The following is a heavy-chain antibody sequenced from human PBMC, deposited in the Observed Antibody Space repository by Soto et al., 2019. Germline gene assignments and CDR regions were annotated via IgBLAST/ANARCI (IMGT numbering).Heavy chain of an antibody. CDR3: ARGGVYYYGSGSYSSRLDY. V-gene: IGHV1-46*01. Sequence: QVQLVQSGAEVKKPGASVKVSCKASGYTFTSYYMHWVRQAPGQGLEWMGIINPSGGSTSYAQKFRGRVTMTGATATSTVYRGRGRLRSEDTAVYYWARGGVYYYGSGSYSSRLDYWGQGTLVTVSS. CDR2: INPSGGST. CDR1: GYTFTSYY. J-gene: IGHJ4*02. D-gene: IGHD3-10*01.